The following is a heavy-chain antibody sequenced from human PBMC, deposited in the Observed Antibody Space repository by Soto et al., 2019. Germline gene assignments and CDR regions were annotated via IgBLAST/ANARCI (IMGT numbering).Heavy chain of an antibody. J-gene: IGHJ4*02. CDR3: ARDSDPYYYGSGSDL. CDR1: VGTFSRYA. V-gene: IGHV1-69*01. Sequence: QVQLVQSGAEVKKPGSSVKVSCKASVGTFSRYAISWVRQAPGQGLVWMGGIITIFGTANYAKKFQGRVTITADESTSTAYMELSSLRSEDTAVYYCARDSDPYYYGSGSDLWGQGTLVTVSS. CDR2: IITIFGTA. D-gene: IGHD3-10*01.